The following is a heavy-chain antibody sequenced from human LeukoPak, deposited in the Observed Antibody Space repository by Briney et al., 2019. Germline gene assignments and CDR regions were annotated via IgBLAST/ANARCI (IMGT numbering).Heavy chain of an antibody. D-gene: IGHD6-13*01. V-gene: IGHV4-59*08. CDR1: GGSISSYY. Sequence: PSETLSLTCTVSGGSISSYYWSWIRQPPGKGLEWIGYIYYSGSTNYNPSLKSRVTIPVDTSKNQFSLKLSSVTAADAAVYYCARLGMGGYSSSYYYYYGMDVWGQGTTVTVSS. J-gene: IGHJ6*02. CDR3: ARLGMGGYSSSYYYYYGMDV. CDR2: IYYSGST.